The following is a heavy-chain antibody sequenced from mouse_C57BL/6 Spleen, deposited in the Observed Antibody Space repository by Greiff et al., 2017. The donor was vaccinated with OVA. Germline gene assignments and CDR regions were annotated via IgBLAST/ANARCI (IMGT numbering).Heavy chain of an antibody. V-gene: IGHV1-50*01. CDR3: ARRGVTKGLFAY. Sequence: QVQLQQPGAELVKPGASVKLSCKASGYTFTSYWMQWVKQRPGQGLEWIGEIDPSDSYTNYNQKFKGKATLTVDTSSSTAYMQLSSLTSEDSAVYYCARRGVTKGLFAYWGQGTLVTVSA. J-gene: IGHJ3*01. CDR1: GYTFTSYW. D-gene: IGHD2-2*01. CDR2: IDPSDSYT.